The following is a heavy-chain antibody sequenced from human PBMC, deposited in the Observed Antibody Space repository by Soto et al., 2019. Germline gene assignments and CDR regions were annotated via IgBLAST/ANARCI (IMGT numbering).Heavy chain of an antibody. Sequence: ETLSLTCGVSGGSISSSNWWSFVRQAPGKGLEWVSAISGSGGSTYYADSVEGRFTISRDNSKNTLYLQMNSLRAEDTAVYYCAKDLTTTFPDYWGQGTLVTVSS. CDR3: AKDLTTTFPDY. CDR1: GGSISSSN. D-gene: IGHD3-10*02. J-gene: IGHJ4*02. CDR2: ISGSGGST. V-gene: IGHV3-23*01.